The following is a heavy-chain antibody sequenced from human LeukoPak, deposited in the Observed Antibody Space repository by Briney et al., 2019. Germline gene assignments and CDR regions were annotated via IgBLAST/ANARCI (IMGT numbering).Heavy chain of an antibody. J-gene: IGHJ4*02. CDR2: INPSGGST. Sequence: ASVKVSCKASGYTFTSCYMHWVRQAPGQWLELMGIINPSGGSTSYAQKFQGRVTMTRDTSTSTVYMELSSLRSEDTAVYYCARDEGIVVVTAISYWGQGTLVTVSS. D-gene: IGHD2-21*02. V-gene: IGHV1-46*01. CDR3: ARDEGIVVVTAISY. CDR1: GYTFTSCY.